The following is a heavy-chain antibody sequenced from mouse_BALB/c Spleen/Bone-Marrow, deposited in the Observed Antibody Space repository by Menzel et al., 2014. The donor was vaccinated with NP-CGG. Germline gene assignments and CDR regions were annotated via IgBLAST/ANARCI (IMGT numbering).Heavy chain of an antibody. CDR1: GYTFTDYN. CDR3: ATGTWFAY. CDR2: INPNIGGT. D-gene: IGHD4-1*01. Sequence: EVKLQESGPELVKPGASVKIPCKASGYTFTDYNMDWVKQSHGKSLEWIGDINPNIGGTIYNQKFKGKATLTVDKSSSTAYMELRSLTSEDTAVYYCATGTWFAYWGQGTLVTVSA. J-gene: IGHJ3*01. V-gene: IGHV1-18*01.